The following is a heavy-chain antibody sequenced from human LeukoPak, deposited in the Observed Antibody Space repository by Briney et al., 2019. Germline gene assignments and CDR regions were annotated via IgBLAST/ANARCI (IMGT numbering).Heavy chain of an antibody. CDR3: ASLAYCGGDCPQGWFDP. CDR1: GGSFSGYY. D-gene: IGHD2-21*02. V-gene: IGHV4-34*01. J-gene: IGHJ5*02. Sequence: SETLSLTCAVYGGSFSGYYWSWIRQPPGKGLEWIGEINHSGSTNYNPSLKSRVTISVDTSKNQFSLKLSSVTAADTAVYYCASLAYCGGDCPQGWFDPWGRGTLVTVSS. CDR2: INHSGST.